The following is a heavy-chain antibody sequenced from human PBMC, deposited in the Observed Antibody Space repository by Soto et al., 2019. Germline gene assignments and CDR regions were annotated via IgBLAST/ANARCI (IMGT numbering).Heavy chain of an antibody. CDR3: ARDSDGYNLDY. J-gene: IGHJ4*02. D-gene: IGHD5-12*01. CDR1: GFTFSSYG. CDR2: IWYDGSNK. V-gene: IGHV3-33*01. Sequence: QVQLVESGGGVVQPGRSLRLSCAASGFTFSSYGMHWVRQAPGKGLEWVAVIWYDGSNKYYADSVKGRFTISRDNSKNTLYLQMNSLRAEDTAVYYCARDSDGYNLDYWGQGTLVTVSS.